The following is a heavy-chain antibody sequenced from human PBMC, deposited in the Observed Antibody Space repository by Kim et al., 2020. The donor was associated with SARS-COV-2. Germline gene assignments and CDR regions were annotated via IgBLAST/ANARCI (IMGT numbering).Heavy chain of an antibody. J-gene: IGHJ6*02. CDR2: IYPGDSEI. Sequence: GESLKISCEASGYSFTSSWIGWVRQMPGKGLEWMGIIYPGDSEIRYSPSLRGQVTISADRSTTTAYLQWNSLKASDTAMYYCARLWRASKYNTSGGMDVWGQWTAVSVSS. CDR1: GYSFTSSW. V-gene: IGHV5-51*01. CDR3: ARLWRASKYNTSGGMDV. D-gene: IGHD1-1*01.